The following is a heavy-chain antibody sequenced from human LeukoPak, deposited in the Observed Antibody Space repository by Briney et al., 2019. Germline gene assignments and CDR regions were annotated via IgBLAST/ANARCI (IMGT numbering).Heavy chain of an antibody. CDR2: INPNSGGT. D-gene: IGHD6-13*01. CDR3: ARGGHRDSSSWYPFDY. V-gene: IGHV1-2*02. CDR1: GYTFTGYY. Sequence: ASVKVSCKASGYTFTGYYIHWVRQAPGQGLERMGWINPNSGGTNYAQKFQGRVTMTRDTSISTAYMELSRLRSDDTAVSYCARGGHRDSSSWYPFDYWGQGTLVTVFS. J-gene: IGHJ4*02.